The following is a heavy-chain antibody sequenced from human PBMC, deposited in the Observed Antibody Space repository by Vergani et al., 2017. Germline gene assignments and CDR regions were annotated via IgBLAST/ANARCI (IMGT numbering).Heavy chain of an antibody. D-gene: IGHD3-10*01. CDR1: GFTVSSNY. J-gene: IGHJ6*02. CDR3: ASTLLWFGELSPGDYYYGMDV. CDR2: IYSGGST. Sequence: EVQLVESGGGLVQPGGSLRLSCAASGFTVSSNYMSWVRQAPGKGLGWVSVIYSGGSTYYADSVKGRFTISRDNSKNTLYLQMNSLRAEDTAVYYCASTLLWFGELSPGDYYYGMDVWGHGTTVTVSS. V-gene: IGHV3-66*02.